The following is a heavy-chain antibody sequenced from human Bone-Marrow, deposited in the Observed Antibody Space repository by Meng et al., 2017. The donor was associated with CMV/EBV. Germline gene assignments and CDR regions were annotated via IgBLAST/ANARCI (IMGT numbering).Heavy chain of an antibody. CDR3: ARERITIFGGYGMDV. Sequence: SVKVSCKASGGTFSSYAISWVRQAPGQGLEWMGGIIPILGIANYAQKFQGRVTITADKSTSTAYMELSSLRSEDTAVYYCARERITIFGGYGMDVWGQGTTVTVSS. CDR2: IIPILGIA. D-gene: IGHD3-3*01. V-gene: IGHV1-69*10. J-gene: IGHJ6*02. CDR1: GGTFSSYA.